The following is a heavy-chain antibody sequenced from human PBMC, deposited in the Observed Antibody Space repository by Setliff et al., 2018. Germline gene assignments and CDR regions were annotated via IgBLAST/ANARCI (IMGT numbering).Heavy chain of an antibody. D-gene: IGHD3-3*01. CDR3: ARDSRITVLGVDNYHYMDV. CDR2: MNPTSGNT. CDR1: GYIFTSYD. J-gene: IGHJ6*03. V-gene: IGHV1-8*01. Sequence: ASVKVSCKASGYIFTSYDINWVRQATGQGLEWMGWMNPTSGNTGYAQKFQGRVTMTRNTSISTAYMELSSLRSEDTAVYYCARDSRITVLGVDNYHYMDVWGRGTTVTVSS.